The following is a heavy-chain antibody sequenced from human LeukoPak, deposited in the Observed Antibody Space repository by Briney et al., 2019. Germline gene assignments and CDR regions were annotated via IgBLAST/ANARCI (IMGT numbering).Heavy chain of an antibody. CDR1: GGSISSYY. J-gene: IGHJ4*02. CDR2: IYYSGST. Sequence: KPSETLSLTCTVSGGSISSYYWSWIRQPPGKGLEWIGYIYYSGSTNYNPSLKSRVTISVDTSKNQFSLKLSSVTAADTAVYYCARDSSSWYYFDYWGQGTLVAVSS. V-gene: IGHV4-59*01. D-gene: IGHD6-13*01. CDR3: ARDSSSWYYFDY.